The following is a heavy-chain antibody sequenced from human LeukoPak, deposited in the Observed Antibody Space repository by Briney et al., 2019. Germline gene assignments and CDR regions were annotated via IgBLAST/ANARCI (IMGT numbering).Heavy chain of an antibody. CDR2: IHYSGST. CDR1: GGSISSYY. J-gene: IGHJ6*03. Sequence: SETLSLTCTVSGGSISSYYWSWIRQPPGKGLEWIGYIHYSGSTHYNPSLKSRVTISVDTSKNQVSLKLRSVTAADTAVYYCARTTEGYAGDPGYPYYYYMDVWGKGTTVTISS. D-gene: IGHD5-12*01. CDR3: ARTTEGYAGDPGYPYYYYMDV. V-gene: IGHV4-59*01.